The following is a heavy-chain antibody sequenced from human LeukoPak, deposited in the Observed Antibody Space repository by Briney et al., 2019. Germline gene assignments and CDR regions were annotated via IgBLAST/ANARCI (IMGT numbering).Heavy chain of an antibody. CDR2: IWYDGSNK. V-gene: IGHV3-33*01. D-gene: IGHD3-3*01. J-gene: IGHJ3*02. CDR3: TRGLFGVINDAFDI. Sequence: GRSLRLSCAASGFTFSSYGMHWVRQAPGKGLEWVAVIWYDGSNKYYADSVKGRFTISRDNSKNTLYLQMNSLKTEDTAEYCCTRGLFGVINDAFDIWGQGTMVTVSS. CDR1: GFTFSSYG.